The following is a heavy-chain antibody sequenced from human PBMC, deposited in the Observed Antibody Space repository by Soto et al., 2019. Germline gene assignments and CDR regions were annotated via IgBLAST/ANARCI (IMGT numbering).Heavy chain of an antibody. V-gene: IGHV3-30-3*01. D-gene: IGHD5-12*01. CDR3: ARVSGYDLSRYGLDV. CDR1: EFTFSSYP. Sequence: PGGSLRLSCAASEFTFSSYPMYWVRQAPGKGLEWVAVISFDGSKKYFADSVRGRFTVSRDNSRNTLYLQMNSLRAEDTAVYYCARVSGYDLSRYGLDVWGQGTTVTVSS. J-gene: IGHJ6*02. CDR2: ISFDGSKK.